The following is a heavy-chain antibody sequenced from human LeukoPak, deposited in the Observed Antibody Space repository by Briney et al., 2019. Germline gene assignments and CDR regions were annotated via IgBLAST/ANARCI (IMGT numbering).Heavy chain of an antibody. CDR2: IHPSGST. CDR1: GGSFSHYY. J-gene: IGHJ4*02. D-gene: IGHD6-25*01. CDR3: SRGSDESKTGDY. V-gene: IGHV4-34*01. Sequence: KASETLSLTCAIYGGSFSHYYWSWIRQPPGKGLEWVGEIHPSGSTSFNPSPESRVSISKDTSKNQFSLKLTSVTAADTAVYYCSRGSDESKTGDYWGQGTLVTVSS.